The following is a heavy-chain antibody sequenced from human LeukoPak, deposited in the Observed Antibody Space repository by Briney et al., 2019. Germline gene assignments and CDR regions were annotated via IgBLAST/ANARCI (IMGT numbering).Heavy chain of an antibody. CDR3: ANSWYSSGWYGGVDY. J-gene: IGHJ4*02. D-gene: IGHD6-19*01. Sequence: GGSLRLSCAASGFTLTSYAMSWVRQAPGKGLEWVSAISGSGGSTYYADSVKGRFTISRDNSKNTLYLQMNSLRAEDTAVYYCANSWYSSGWYGGVDYGGQGTLVTVSS. V-gene: IGHV3-23*01. CDR2: ISGSGGST. CDR1: GFTLTSYA.